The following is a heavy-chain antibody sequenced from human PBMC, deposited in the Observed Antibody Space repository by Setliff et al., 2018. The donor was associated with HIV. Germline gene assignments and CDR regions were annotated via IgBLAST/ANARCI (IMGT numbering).Heavy chain of an antibody. D-gene: IGHD3-22*01. CDR3: ARGHDSSGYFGIDY. CDR2: YSGST. CDR1: GGSISSHY. Sequence: SETLSLTCTVSGGSISSHYWSWIRQPPGKGLEWIGYYSGSTNYNPSLKSRVTISVDTSKNQFSLKLSSVTAADTAVYYCARGHDSSGYFGIDYWGQGTLVTVSS. V-gene: IGHV4-59*11. J-gene: IGHJ4*02.